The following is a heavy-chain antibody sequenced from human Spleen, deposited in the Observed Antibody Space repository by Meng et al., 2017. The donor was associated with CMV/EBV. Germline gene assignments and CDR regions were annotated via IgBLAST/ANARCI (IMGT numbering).Heavy chain of an antibody. Sequence: GESLKISCAASGFTFSSYWMSWVRQAPGKGLEWVANIKQDGSEKYYVDSVKGRFTISRDNAKNSLYLQMNSLRAEDTAVYYCARDIVVVVAADLKYYYGMDVWGQGTTVTVSS. D-gene: IGHD2-15*01. CDR2: IKQDGSEK. CDR3: ARDIVVVVAADLKYYYGMDV. V-gene: IGHV3-7*01. CDR1: GFTFSSYW. J-gene: IGHJ6*02.